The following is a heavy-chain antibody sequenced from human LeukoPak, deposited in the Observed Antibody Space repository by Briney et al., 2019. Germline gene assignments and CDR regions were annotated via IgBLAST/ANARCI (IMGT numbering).Heavy chain of an antibody. J-gene: IGHJ6*02. CDR1: GYTFTSYY. Sequence: GASVKVSCKASGYTFTSYYMHWVRQAPGQGLEWMGIINPSGGSTSYAQKFQGRVTMTRDTSTSTVYMELSSLRSEDTAVYYCARDRIVGASYYGMDVWGQGTTVTVS. D-gene: IGHD1-26*01. V-gene: IGHV1-46*01. CDR3: ARDRIVGASYYGMDV. CDR2: INPSGGST.